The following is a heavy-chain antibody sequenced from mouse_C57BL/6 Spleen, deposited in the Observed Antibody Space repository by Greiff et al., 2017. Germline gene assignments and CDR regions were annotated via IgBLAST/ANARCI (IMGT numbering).Heavy chain of an antibody. CDR1: GYTFTDYN. J-gene: IGHJ4*01. V-gene: IGHV1-18*01. D-gene: IGHD3-2*01. Sequence: EVQLQQSGPELVKPGASVKIPCKASGYTFTDYNMDWVKQSHGKSLEWIGDINPNNGGTSYNQKFKGKAKLTVDKSSSTAYMELRSLTSEDTAVYYCARRRLGEGNYAMDYWGQGTSVTVSS. CDR3: ARRRLGEGNYAMDY. CDR2: INPNNGGT.